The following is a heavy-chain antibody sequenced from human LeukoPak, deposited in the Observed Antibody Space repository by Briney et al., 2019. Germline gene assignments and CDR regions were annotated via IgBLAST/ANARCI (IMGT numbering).Heavy chain of an antibody. D-gene: IGHD3-3*01. Sequence: PGGSLRLSCAASGFTFSSYAMHWVRQAPGKGLEYVSAISSNGGSTYYANSVKGRFTISRDNSKNTLYLQMNSLRAEDTAVYYCAKGGFWDQYFQHWGQGTLVTVSS. CDR1: GFTFSSYA. CDR3: AKGGFWDQYFQH. J-gene: IGHJ1*01. V-gene: IGHV3-64*01. CDR2: ISSNGGST.